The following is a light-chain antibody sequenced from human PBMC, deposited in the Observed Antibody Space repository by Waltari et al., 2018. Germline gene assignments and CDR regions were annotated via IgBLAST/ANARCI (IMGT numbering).Light chain of an antibody. Sequence: DIQMTQSPSSLSASVGDRVTITCRASQYIDTYLNWYHQKSGKAPELLIFTASTLHSGGSSRFSGSGSGTDFTLTISSLQPEDFATYYCQQSYSPPFSFGGGTKVEIK. V-gene: IGKV1-39*01. CDR2: TAS. CDR1: QYIDTY. J-gene: IGKJ4*01. CDR3: QQSYSPPFS.